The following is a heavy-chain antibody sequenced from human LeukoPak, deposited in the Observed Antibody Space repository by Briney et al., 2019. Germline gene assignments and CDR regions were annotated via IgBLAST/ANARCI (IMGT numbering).Heavy chain of an antibody. Sequence: GASVKVSCKASGYTFTGYYMHWVRQAPGQGLEWMGWINPNSGGTNYAQKFQGRVTMTRDTSISTAYMELSRPRSDDTAVYSCARGPEMASVLDYWGQGTLVTVSS. CDR3: ARGPEMASVLDY. J-gene: IGHJ4*02. CDR2: INPNSGGT. CDR1: GYTFTGYY. D-gene: IGHD5-24*01. V-gene: IGHV1-2*02.